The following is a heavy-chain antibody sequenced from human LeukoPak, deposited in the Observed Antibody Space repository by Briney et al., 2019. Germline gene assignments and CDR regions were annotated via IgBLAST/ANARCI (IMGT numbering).Heavy chain of an antibody. CDR3: AKAQNYDILTGYRAGSSSFDY. D-gene: IGHD3-9*01. CDR2: ISGSGGST. Sequence: GGSLGLSCAASGFTFSSYAMSWVRQAPGKGLEWVSAISGSGGSTYYADSVKGRFTISRDNSKNALYLQMNSLRAEDTAVYYCAKAQNYDILTGYRAGSSSFDYWGQGTLVTVSS. CDR1: GFTFSSYA. V-gene: IGHV3-23*01. J-gene: IGHJ4*02.